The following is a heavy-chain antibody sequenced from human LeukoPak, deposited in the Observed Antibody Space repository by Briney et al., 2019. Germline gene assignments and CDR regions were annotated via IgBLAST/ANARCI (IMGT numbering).Heavy chain of an antibody. D-gene: IGHD3-22*01. J-gene: IGHJ4*02. Sequence: GGSLRLSCAASGFTFSSYSMNWVRQAPGKGLEWVSSISSSSSYIYYADSVKGRFTISRDNAKNSLYLQMNSLRAEDTAVYYCARDPLSYYDSSGYSYWGQGTLVTVSS. CDR2: ISSSSSYI. CDR1: GFTFSSYS. CDR3: ARDPLSYYDSSGYSY. V-gene: IGHV3-21*01.